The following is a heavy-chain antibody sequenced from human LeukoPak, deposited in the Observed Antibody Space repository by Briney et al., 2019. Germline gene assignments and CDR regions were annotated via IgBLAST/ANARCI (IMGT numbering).Heavy chain of an antibody. J-gene: IGHJ4*02. CDR3: AKARSLTCGGDCYQVDY. CDR1: GFTFSSFA. D-gene: IGHD2-21*02. CDR2: ISGSGYTT. Sequence: GGSLRLSCVASGFTFSSFAINWVRQAPGKGLEWVSGISGSGYTTYYADSVRGRFSISRDNSRNTLSLQMSSLRAEDTAVYYCAKARSLTCGGDCYQVDYWGQGTLVIVSS. V-gene: IGHV3-23*01.